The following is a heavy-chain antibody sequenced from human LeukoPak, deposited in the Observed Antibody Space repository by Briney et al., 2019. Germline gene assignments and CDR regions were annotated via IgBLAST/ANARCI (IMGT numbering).Heavy chain of an antibody. J-gene: IGHJ6*02. V-gene: IGHV1-2*02. Sequence: ASVKVSCKASGYTFTGYYMHWVRQAPGQGLEWMGWINPNSGGTNYAQKFQGRVTMTRDTSISTAYMELSRLRSDDTAVYYCARGAYYYGSGNYYGMDVWGQGTTVTVSS. CDR2: INPNSGGT. D-gene: IGHD3-10*01. CDR1: GYTFTGYY. CDR3: ARGAYYYGSGNYYGMDV.